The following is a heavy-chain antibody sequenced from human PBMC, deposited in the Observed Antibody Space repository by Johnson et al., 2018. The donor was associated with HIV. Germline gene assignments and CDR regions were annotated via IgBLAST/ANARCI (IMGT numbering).Heavy chain of an antibody. CDR3: ARVAPAHDAFDI. J-gene: IGHJ3*02. CDR1: GFTFSSYA. V-gene: IGHV3-30*04. Sequence: QVQLVESGGGVVQPGRSLRLSCAASGFTFSSYAMHWVRQAPGKGLEWVAVISYDGSNKYYADSVKGRFTISRDNSKNTLYLQMNSLRAEDTAVYYCARVAPAHDAFDIWGQGTMVTVSS. D-gene: IGHD2-2*01. CDR2: ISYDGSNK.